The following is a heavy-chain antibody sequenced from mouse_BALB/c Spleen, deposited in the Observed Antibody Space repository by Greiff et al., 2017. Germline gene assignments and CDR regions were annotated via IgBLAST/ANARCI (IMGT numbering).Heavy chain of an antibody. CDR3: ARDYGSSSFRG. D-gene: IGHD1-1*01. CDR2: IDPANGNT. J-gene: IGHJ3*01. Sequence: EVQLQQSGAELVKPGASVKLSCTASGFNIKDTYMHWVKQRPEQGLEWIGRIDPANGNTKYDPKFQGKATITADTSSNTAYLQLSSLTSEDTAVYYCARDYGSSSFRGWGQGTLVTVSA. V-gene: IGHV14-3*02. CDR1: GFNIKDTY.